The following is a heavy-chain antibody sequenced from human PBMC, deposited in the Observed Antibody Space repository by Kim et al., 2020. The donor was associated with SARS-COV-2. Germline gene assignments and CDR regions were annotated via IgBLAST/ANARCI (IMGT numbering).Heavy chain of an antibody. CDR1: GFTFSGSA. Sequence: GGSLRLSCAASGFTFSGSAMHWVRQASGKGLEWVGRIRSKANSYATAYAASVKGRFTISRDDSKNTAYLQMNSLKTEDTAVYYCQIIVGATISWGQGTLVTVSS. J-gene: IGHJ4*02. CDR3: QIIVGATIS. D-gene: IGHD1-26*01. V-gene: IGHV3-73*01. CDR2: IRSKANSYAT.